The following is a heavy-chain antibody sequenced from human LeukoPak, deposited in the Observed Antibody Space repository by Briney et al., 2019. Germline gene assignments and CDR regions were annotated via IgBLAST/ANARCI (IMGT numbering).Heavy chain of an antibody. CDR2: IRYDGSNK. Sequence: GGSLRLSCAASGFTFSSYGMHWVRQAPGKGLEWVAFIRYDGSNKYYADSVKGRFTISRDNSKNTLYLQMNSLRAEDTAVYYRAKDGTAANYYDSSPLYYYYYYYMDVWGKGTTVTVSS. CDR3: AKDGTAANYYDSSPLYYYYYYYMDV. CDR1: GFTFSSYG. J-gene: IGHJ6*03. D-gene: IGHD3-22*01. V-gene: IGHV3-30*02.